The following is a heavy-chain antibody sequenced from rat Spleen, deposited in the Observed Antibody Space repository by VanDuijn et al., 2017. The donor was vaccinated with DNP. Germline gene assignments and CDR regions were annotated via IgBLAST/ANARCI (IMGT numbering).Heavy chain of an antibody. CDR3: TTEGYGTPRPNWFAY. D-gene: IGHD1-11*01. J-gene: IGHJ3*01. CDR2: ISTSGDST. CDR1: GFTFSNYG. V-gene: IGHV5-27*01. Sequence: EVQLVESGGGLVQPERSLKLSCAASGFTFSNYGMAWVRQAPKKGLEWVATISTSGDSTYYRDSVKGRFTFSRDNAKSTLYLQMDSLRSEDTATYYCTTEGYGTPRPNWFAYWGQGTLVTVSS.